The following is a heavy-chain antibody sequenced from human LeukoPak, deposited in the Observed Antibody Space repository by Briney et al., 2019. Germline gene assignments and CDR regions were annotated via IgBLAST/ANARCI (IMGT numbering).Heavy chain of an antibody. CDR2: IYHSGST. Sequence: SETLSLTCAVSGGSISSGGYSWSWIRQPPGKGLEWIGYIYHSGSTYYNPSLKSRVTISVDTSKNQFSLKLSSVTAADTAVYYCARDKKGTLYYYGSSLGWFDPWGQGTLVTVSS. D-gene: IGHD3-10*01. J-gene: IGHJ5*02. CDR1: GGSISSGGYS. V-gene: IGHV4-30-2*01. CDR3: ARDKKGTLYYYGSSLGWFDP.